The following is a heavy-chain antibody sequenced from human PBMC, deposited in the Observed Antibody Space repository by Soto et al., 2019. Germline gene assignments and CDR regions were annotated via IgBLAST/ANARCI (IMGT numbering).Heavy chain of an antibody. CDR3: ARRSGYDFFFDY. CDR2: IYYSGST. Sequence: SETLSLTCTVSGGSISSSSYYWGWIRQPPGKGLEWIGSIYYSGSTYYNPSLKSRVTISVDTSKNQFSLKLSSVTAADTAVYYCARRSGYDFFFDYWGQGTLVTVS. V-gene: IGHV4-39*01. D-gene: IGHD5-12*01. CDR1: GGSISSSSYY. J-gene: IGHJ4*02.